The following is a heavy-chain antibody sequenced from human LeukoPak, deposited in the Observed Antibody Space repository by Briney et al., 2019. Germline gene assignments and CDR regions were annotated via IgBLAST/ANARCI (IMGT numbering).Heavy chain of an antibody. Sequence: GGSLRLSCAASGFTFSSYWMHWVRQGPGKGLVWVSRIKSDGSSTTYADSVKGRFTISRDNAKNTLYLQMNSLRAEDTAVYYCARRSAARDAFDIWGQGTMVTVSS. CDR1: GFTFSSYW. CDR3: ARRSAARDAFDI. CDR2: IKSDGSST. D-gene: IGHD6-6*01. V-gene: IGHV3-74*03. J-gene: IGHJ3*02.